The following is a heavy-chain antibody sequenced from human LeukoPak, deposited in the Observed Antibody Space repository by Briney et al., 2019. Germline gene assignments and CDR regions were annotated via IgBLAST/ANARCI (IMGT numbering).Heavy chain of an antibody. Sequence: PGGSLRLSCAASGFTFGSYSINWVRQAPGKGLEWVSSISSSSTYIYYADSVKGRFTISRDNARNSVYLQMNSLRAEDTAVYYCARFTGTKFDYWGQGTLVTVSS. CDR3: ARFTGTKFDY. D-gene: IGHD1-7*01. V-gene: IGHV3-21*01. CDR1: GFTFGSYS. CDR2: ISSSSTYI. J-gene: IGHJ4*02.